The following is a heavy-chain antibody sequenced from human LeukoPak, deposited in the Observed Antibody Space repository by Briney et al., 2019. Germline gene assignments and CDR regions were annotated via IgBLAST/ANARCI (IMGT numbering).Heavy chain of an antibody. CDR2: FYHSGST. V-gene: IGHV4-38-2*02. Sequence: PSETLSLTCTVSGYSISSDSFWGWIRQPPEKGLEWIVGFYHSGSTYYNPSLKSRVTISLDTSKNQFSLKLTSVTAADTAVYYCARDTDGGSGWRRFDYWGQGTLVTVSS. CDR1: GYSISSDSF. CDR3: ARDTDGGSGWRRFDY. D-gene: IGHD6-19*01. J-gene: IGHJ4*02.